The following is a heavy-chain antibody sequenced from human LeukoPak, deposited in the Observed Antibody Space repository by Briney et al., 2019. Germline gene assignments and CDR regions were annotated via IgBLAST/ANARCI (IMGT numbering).Heavy chain of an antibody. J-gene: IGHJ4*02. V-gene: IGHV3-74*01. CDR3: ARGPRTYLDY. CDR1: GFTFSSYW. CDR2: INSDGSSS. Sequence: GGSLRLSCAASGFTFSSYWMHWVRQAPGEGLVWVSRINSDGSSSNYADSVKGRFTISRDNAKNTLYLQMNSLRAEDTAVYYCARGPRTYLDYWGQGTLVTVSS.